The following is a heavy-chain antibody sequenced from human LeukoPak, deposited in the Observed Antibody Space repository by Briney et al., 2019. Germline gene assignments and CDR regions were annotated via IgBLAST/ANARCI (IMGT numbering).Heavy chain of an antibody. CDR3: ARGGSYLSAFDI. J-gene: IGHJ3*02. D-gene: IGHD1-26*01. Sequence: GGSLRLSCAASGFTFSSYAMSWVRQAPGKGLEWVSIIYGGGSVFYADSVKGRFTISRDNSKNTLYLQMNSLRGEDTAVYYCARGGSYLSAFDIWGQGTMVTVSS. V-gene: IGHV3-53*01. CDR1: GFTFSSYA. CDR2: IYGGGSV.